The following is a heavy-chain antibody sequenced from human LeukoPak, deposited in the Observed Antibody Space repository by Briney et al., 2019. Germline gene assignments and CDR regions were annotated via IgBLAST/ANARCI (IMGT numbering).Heavy chain of an antibody. CDR3: ASGFISGSYWFDY. D-gene: IGHD1-26*01. Sequence: SQTLSLTCTVSGGSISSGGYYWSWIRQPPGKGLEWIGYIYHSGSTYYNPSLKSRVTISVDRSKNQFSLKLSSVTAADTAVYYCASGFISGSYWFDYWGQGTLVTVSS. V-gene: IGHV4-30-2*01. CDR2: IYHSGST. J-gene: IGHJ4*02. CDR1: GGSISSGGYY.